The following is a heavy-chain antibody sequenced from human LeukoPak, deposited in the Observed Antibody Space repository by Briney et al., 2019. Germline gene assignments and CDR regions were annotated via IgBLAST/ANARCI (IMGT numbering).Heavy chain of an antibody. D-gene: IGHD3-22*01. V-gene: IGHV3-33*08. Sequence: GGSLRLSCVASGFAFSTSWMNWVRQAPGKGLEWVAVIWYDGSNKYYADSVKGRFTISRDNSKNTLYLQMNSLRAEDTAVYYCARQTYYYDSSGYKPEVFDYWGQGTLVTVSS. CDR1: GFAFSTSW. CDR3: ARQTYYYDSSGYKPEVFDY. J-gene: IGHJ4*02. CDR2: IWYDGSNK.